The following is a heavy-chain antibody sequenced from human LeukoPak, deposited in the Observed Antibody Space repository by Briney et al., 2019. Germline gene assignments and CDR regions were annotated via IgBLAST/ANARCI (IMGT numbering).Heavy chain of an antibody. CDR2: MNPNSGNT. CDR3: ARNLVVPAAVPNYYYYYYMDV. CDR1: GYTFTSYD. D-gene: IGHD2-2*01. Sequence: ASVKVSCKASGYTFTSYDINWVRQATGQGLEWMGWMNPNSGNTGYAQKFQGRVTITRNTSISTAYMELSSLRSEDTAVYYCARNLVVPAAVPNYYYYYYMDVWGKGTTVTVSS. J-gene: IGHJ6*03. V-gene: IGHV1-8*03.